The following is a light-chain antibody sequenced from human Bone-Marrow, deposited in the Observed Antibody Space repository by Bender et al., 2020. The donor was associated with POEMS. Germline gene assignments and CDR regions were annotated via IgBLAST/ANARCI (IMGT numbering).Light chain of an antibody. CDR1: STDVGAYNY. Sequence: QSALTQPASVSGSPGQSITISCTGTSTDVGAYNYVSWYQQYPGKAPKLIIYDVTNRTSGVSDRFSGSKSGNTASLTISGLQAEDEADYYCYSYTSSSTRVFGGGTKLTVL. J-gene: IGLJ3*02. V-gene: IGLV2-14*03. CDR2: DVT. CDR3: YSYTSSSTRV.